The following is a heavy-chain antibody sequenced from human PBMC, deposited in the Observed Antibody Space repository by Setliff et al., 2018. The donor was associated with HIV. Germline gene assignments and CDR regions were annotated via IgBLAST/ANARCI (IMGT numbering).Heavy chain of an antibody. CDR2: IKSKEDGGTV. CDR3: TTRLSGSYIPNWFDP. CDR1: GFTFSTYS. V-gene: IGHV3-15*01. Sequence: GSLRLSCAASGFTFSTYSMNWVRQAPGKGLEWISYIKSKEDGGTVEYAAPVKGRFTISRDDSRDTVYLQMNSLKIEDTAVYYCTTRLSGSYIPNWFDPWGQGTLVTVSS. J-gene: IGHJ5*02. D-gene: IGHD1-26*01.